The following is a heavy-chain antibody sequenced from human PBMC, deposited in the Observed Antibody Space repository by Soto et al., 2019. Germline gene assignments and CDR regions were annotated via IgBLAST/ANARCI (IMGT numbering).Heavy chain of an antibody. CDR3: AKDRPLRTRGPFDY. V-gene: IGHV3-23*01. CDR2: ISGSGGST. Sequence: WWSLRLSCSASVFTFSSYAMSWFRQAPGKGLEWVSAISGSGGSTYYADSVKGRFTISRDNSKNTLYLQMNSLRAEDTAVYYCAKDRPLRTRGPFDYWGQGTLVTVSS. CDR1: VFTFSSYA. D-gene: IGHD4-17*01. J-gene: IGHJ4*02.